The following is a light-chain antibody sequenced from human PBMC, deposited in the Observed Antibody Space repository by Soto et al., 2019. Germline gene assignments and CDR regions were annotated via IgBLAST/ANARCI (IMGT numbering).Light chain of an antibody. CDR3: TSYAGGNNV. J-gene: IGLJ1*01. V-gene: IGLV2-8*01. Sequence: QPVLTQPPSASESPGQSVTISCTGTSSDVGGYNYVSWYQQHPGKVPKLMVYEVNKRPSGVPDRFSGSKSGNTASLTVSGLQAEDEADYYCTSYAGGNNVFGTGTKLTVL. CDR2: EVN. CDR1: SSDVGGYNY.